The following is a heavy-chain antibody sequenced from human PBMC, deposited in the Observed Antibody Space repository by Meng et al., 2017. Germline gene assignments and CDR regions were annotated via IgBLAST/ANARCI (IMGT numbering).Heavy chain of an antibody. D-gene: IGHD6-13*01. CDR2: IDPKNGDT. CDR1: GYNFPDYY. Sequence: VQMLQTGAEVKKPGGLGKVSCKPAGYNFPDYYIHWVRQSPGHGLEWMGRIDPKNGDTHYAQKFQGRVTMTGDTSISTAYMDLSGLRSDDTAVYYCARDEDISAAGKLFGDYWGQGTLVTVSS. J-gene: IGHJ4*02. CDR3: ARDEDISAAGKLFGDY. V-gene: IGHV1-2*06.